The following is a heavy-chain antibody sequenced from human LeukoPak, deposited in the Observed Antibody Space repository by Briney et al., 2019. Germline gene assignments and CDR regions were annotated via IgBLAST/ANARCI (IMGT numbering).Heavy chain of an antibody. J-gene: IGHJ4*02. CDR3: AREAMVRGVIIPGLPDY. Sequence: GASVTVSCKASGGTFSSYAISWVRQAPGQGLEWMGGIIPIFGTANCAQKFQGRVTITADESTSTAYMELSSLRSEDTAVYYCAREAMVRGVIIPGLPDYWGQGTLVTVSS. D-gene: IGHD3-10*01. CDR2: IIPIFGTA. CDR1: GGTFSSYA. V-gene: IGHV1-69*01.